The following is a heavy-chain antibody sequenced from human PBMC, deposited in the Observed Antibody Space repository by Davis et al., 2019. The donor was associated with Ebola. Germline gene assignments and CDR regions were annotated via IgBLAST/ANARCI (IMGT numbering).Heavy chain of an antibody. D-gene: IGHD3-10*01. CDR1: GGTFSSYT. CDR3: ARERYRDGSDYFFEQSH. CDR2: VIPVFGTT. V-gene: IGHV1-69*13. J-gene: IGHJ4*02. Sequence: SVKVSCKASGGTFSSYTITWVRQAPGQGLEWMGWVIPVFGTTNYAQKFQDRLTITADESTSTVYMELSSLRSEDTAVYYCARERYRDGSDYFFEQSHWGQGTLVTVSS.